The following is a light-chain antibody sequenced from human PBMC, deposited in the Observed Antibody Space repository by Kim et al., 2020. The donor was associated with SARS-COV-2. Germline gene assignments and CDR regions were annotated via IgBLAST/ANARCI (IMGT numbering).Light chain of an antibody. CDR3: VLYMGSGIWV. V-gene: IGLV8-61*01. CDR1: SGSVSTSYY. CDR2: STN. Sequence: GGTVTLACCLCSGSVSTSYYPSWYQQTPGQAPRTLIYSTNTRSSGVPDRFSGSILGNKAALTITGAQADDESDYYCVLYMGSGIWVFGGGTKLTVL. J-gene: IGLJ3*02.